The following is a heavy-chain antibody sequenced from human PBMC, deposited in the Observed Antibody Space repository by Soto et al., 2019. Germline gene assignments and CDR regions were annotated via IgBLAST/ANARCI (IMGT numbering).Heavy chain of an antibody. CDR1: GFTFDDYA. J-gene: IGHJ6*02. D-gene: IGHD3-3*01. Sequence: EVQLVESGGGLVQPGRSLRLSCAASGFTFDDYAMHWVRQAPGKGLEWVSGISWNSGSIGYADSVKGRFTISRDNANNSLYLQMNSLRGEDTVLYYCAIDIRGTLNYDFWSGSVANYYSDGMDDWGHGTTVTVSS. CDR2: ISWNSGSI. V-gene: IGHV3-9*01. CDR3: AIDIRGTLNYDFWSGSVANYYSDGMDD.